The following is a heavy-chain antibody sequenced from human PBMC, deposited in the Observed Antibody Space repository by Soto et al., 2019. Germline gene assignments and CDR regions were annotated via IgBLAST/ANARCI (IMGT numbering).Heavy chain of an antibody. V-gene: IGHV3-23*01. J-gene: IGHJ4*02. CDR2: ISGSGGST. D-gene: IGHD5-12*01. CDR1: GFTFSSYA. CDR3: AIDSGYDRGYFDY. Sequence: GGSLRLSCAASGFTFSSYAMSWVRQAPGKGLEWVSAISGSGGSTYYADSVKGRFTISRDNSKNTLYLQMNSLRAEDTAVYYCAIDSGYDRGYFDYWGQGTLVTVSS.